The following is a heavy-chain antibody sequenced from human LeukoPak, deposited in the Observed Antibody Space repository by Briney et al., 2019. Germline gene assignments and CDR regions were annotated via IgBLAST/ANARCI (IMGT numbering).Heavy chain of an antibody. V-gene: IGHV1-58*01. Sequence: SVKVSCKASGFTFTSSAVQWARQARGQRLEWIGWIVVGSGNTNYAQKFQERVTITRDMSTSTAYMELSSLRSEDTAVYYCAAAYQLLPPGNWFDPWGQGTLATVSS. J-gene: IGHJ5*02. CDR3: AAAYQLLPPGNWFDP. D-gene: IGHD2-2*01. CDR1: GFTFTSSA. CDR2: IVVGSGNT.